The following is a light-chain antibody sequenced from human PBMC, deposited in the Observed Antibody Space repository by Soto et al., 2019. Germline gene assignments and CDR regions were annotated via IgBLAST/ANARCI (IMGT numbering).Light chain of an antibody. CDR2: WAS. Sequence: DIVMTQSPDSLTVSLGERATVNCKSSQSILYSSNNKNYLAWYQQKIGQPPKLLISWASTRESGVPDRFSGSGSGTDFTLTISSLQAADVAVYYCQQYYDPPLTFGGGTKVEI. J-gene: IGKJ4*01. V-gene: IGKV4-1*01. CDR1: QSILYSSNNKNY. CDR3: QQYYDPPLT.